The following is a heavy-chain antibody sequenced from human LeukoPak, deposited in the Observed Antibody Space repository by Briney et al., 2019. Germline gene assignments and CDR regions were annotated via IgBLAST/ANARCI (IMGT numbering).Heavy chain of an antibody. CDR1: GFTFSSYS. V-gene: IGHV3-53*01. D-gene: IGHD2-15*01. CDR2: IYTGGST. Sequence: GGSLRLSCAASGFTFSSYSMNWVRQAPGKGLEWVSVIYTGGSTYYADSVKGRFTISRDNSKNTLYLQMNSLRAEDTAVYYCASRLPFDYWGQGTLVTVSS. CDR3: ASRLPFDY. J-gene: IGHJ4*02.